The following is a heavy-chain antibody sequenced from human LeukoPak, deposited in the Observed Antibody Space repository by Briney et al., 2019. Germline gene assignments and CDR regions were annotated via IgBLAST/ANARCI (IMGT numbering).Heavy chain of an antibody. CDR1: GGSVSSYY. CDR3: ARDGNWNIPRFDP. Sequence: SETLSLTCVVSGGSVSSYYWSWIRQSAGKGLEWIGRIFTSGNTNYNPSLKSRVTMPVDTSKNQLSLKLSSVTAADTAVYYCARDGNWNIPRFDPWGQGTLVTVSS. V-gene: IGHV4-4*07. CDR2: IFTSGNT. J-gene: IGHJ5*02. D-gene: IGHD1/OR15-1a*01.